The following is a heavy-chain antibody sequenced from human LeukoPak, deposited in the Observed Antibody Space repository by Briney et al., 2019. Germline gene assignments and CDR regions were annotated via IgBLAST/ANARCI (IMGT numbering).Heavy chain of an antibody. Sequence: SQTLSLTCAISGDSVSANGAAWNWIRQSPSRGLEWLGRTYYRSKWYNDYAVSVKSRITINPDTSKNQFSLQLNSVAPEDTAVYYCARVPYYDFQADAFDIWGQGTMVTVSS. CDR3: ARVPYYDFQADAFDI. CDR2: TYYRSKWYN. V-gene: IGHV6-1*01. J-gene: IGHJ3*02. D-gene: IGHD3-3*01. CDR1: GDSVSANGAA.